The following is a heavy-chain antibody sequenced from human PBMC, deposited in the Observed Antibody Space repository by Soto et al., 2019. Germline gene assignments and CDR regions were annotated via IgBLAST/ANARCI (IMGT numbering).Heavy chain of an antibody. V-gene: IGHV1-18*01. CDR1: GYTFTSYG. J-gene: IGHJ4*02. D-gene: IGHD3-3*01. CDR2: ISAYNGNT. Sequence: ASVKVSCKASGYTFTSYGISWVRQAPGQGLEWMGWISAYNGNTNYAQKLQGRVTMTTDTSTSTAYMELRSLRSDDTAGYYCAVNPITIFWVGIDYWGQGTLVTVSS. CDR3: AVNPITIFWVGIDY.